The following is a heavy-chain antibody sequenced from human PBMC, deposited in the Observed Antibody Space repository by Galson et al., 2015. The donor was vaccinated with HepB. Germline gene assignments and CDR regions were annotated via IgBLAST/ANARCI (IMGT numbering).Heavy chain of an antibody. V-gene: IGHV3-33*01. CDR2: IWFDGSNA. CDR1: GFTFSSHG. CDR3: ARGYDYYKHAMDV. Sequence: SLRLSCAASGFTFSSHGLHWVRQAPGKGLEWVALIWFDGSNAQYADSVRGRFTVSRDNSKNTLYLQMNSLRAEDTAVYYCARGYDYYKHAMDVWGQGTTVTVSS. J-gene: IGHJ6*02. D-gene: IGHD5-12*01.